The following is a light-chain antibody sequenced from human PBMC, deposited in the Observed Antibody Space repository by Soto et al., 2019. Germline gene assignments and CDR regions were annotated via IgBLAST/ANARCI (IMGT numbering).Light chain of an antibody. CDR1: NIGSKR. Sequence: SYVLTQRPSVSVAPEKTARLTCGGDNIGSKRVHWYRQKPGQAPVLVIYYDSDRTSGIPERFSGSNSGNTATLTINRVEAGDEADYYCQVWDITTDHYVFGIGTKLTVL. V-gene: IGLV3-21*04. CDR3: QVWDITTDHYV. J-gene: IGLJ1*01. CDR2: YDS.